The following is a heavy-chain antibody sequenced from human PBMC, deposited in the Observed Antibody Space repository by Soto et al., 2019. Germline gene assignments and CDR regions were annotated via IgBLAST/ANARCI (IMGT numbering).Heavy chain of an antibody. D-gene: IGHD5-12*01. CDR3: ARSRGYSGYDKPGGGDY. V-gene: IGHV1-69*01. CDR2: IIPIFGTA. CDR1: GGTFSSYA. Sequence: QVQLVQSGAEVKKPGSSVKVSCKASGGTFSSYAISWVRQAPGQGLEWMGGIIPIFGTANYAQKFQGRVTITADESKSTAYMELSSLRSEDTAVYYCARSRGYSGYDKPGGGDYWGQGTLVTVSS. J-gene: IGHJ4*02.